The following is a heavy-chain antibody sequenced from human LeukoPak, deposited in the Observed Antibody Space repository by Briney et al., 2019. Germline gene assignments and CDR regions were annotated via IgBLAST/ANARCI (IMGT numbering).Heavy chain of an antibody. CDR3: ASDQCGGDCYPDY. CDR2: INPSGGST. CDR1: GYTFTSYY. Sequence: GASVKVSCKASGYTFTSYYMHWVRQAPGQGLEWMGIINPSGGSTSYAQKFQGRVTMTRDTSTSTVYMELSSLRSEDTAVYYCASDQCGGDCYPDYWGQGTLVTVS. D-gene: IGHD2-21*02. J-gene: IGHJ4*02. V-gene: IGHV1-46*01.